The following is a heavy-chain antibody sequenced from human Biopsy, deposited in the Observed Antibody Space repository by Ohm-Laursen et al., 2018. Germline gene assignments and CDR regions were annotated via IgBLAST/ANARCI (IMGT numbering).Heavy chain of an antibody. V-gene: IGHV4-31*03. D-gene: IGHD1-26*01. CDR1: GVSISVDGYY. J-gene: IGHJ4*02. CDR3: ATFRASWDTTQGGDY. CDR2: IYHSGTT. Sequence: SETLSLTCNISGVSISVDGYYWAWIRQLPGKGLDWIGYIYHSGTTYYNPSLKSRLTMSVDTSKNEFSLRLRSVTAADTAVYFCATFRASWDTTQGGDYWGQGTLVTVSS.